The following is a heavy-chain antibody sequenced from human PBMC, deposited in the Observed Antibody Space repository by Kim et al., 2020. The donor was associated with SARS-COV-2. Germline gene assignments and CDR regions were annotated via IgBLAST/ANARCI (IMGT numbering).Heavy chain of an antibody. V-gene: IGHV4-39*01. J-gene: IGHJ5*02. D-gene: IGHD6-19*01. CDR2: IYYSGST. CDR3: ASSSGWSGIWFDP. CDR1: GGSISSSSYY. Sequence: SETLSLTCTVSGGSISSSSYYWGWIRQPPGKGLEWIGSIYYSGSTYYNPSLKSRVTISVDTSKNQFSLKLSSVTAADTAVYYCASSSGWSGIWFDPWGQGTLVTVSS.